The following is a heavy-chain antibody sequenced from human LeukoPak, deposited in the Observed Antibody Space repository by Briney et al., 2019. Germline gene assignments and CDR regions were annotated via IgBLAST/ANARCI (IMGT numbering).Heavy chain of an antibody. CDR1: GGSISSYS. CDR2: IYYSGST. V-gene: IGHV4-59*08. Sequence: SETLSLTCTVSGGSISSYSWSWIRQPPGKGLEWIGYIYYSGSTNYNPSLKSRATISVDTSKNQFSLKLSSVTAADTAVYYCVSQTTVTEYYFDCWGQGTLVTVSS. J-gene: IGHJ4*02. CDR3: VSQTTVTEYYFDC. D-gene: IGHD4-17*01.